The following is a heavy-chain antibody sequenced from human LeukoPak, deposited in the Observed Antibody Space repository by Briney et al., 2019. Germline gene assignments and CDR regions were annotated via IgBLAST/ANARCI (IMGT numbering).Heavy chain of an antibody. J-gene: IGHJ4*02. V-gene: IGHV1-2*02. CDR3: ARALRTDILTTDY. CDR2: INPKSGGA. CDR1: GYTFTAHY. D-gene: IGHD3-9*01. Sequence: ASVKVSCKASGYTFTAHYIHWVRQAPGQGLEWMGWINPKSGGANYAQNFQGRVSMTRDTSISAAYLEVSGLRSDDTAVYYCARALRTDILTTDYWGQGTLVTVSS.